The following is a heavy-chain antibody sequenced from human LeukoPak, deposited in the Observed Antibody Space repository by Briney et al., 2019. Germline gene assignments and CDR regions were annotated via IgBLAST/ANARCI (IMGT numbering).Heavy chain of an antibody. V-gene: IGHV3-21*01. CDR2: ISSSSTYM. CDR1: GFTFSNYN. D-gene: IGHD6-25*01. Sequence: GGSLRLSCAASGFTFSNYNMNWVRQAPGEGLEWVSSISSSSTYMYYADSMKGRFTISRDNAKNSLYLQMNSLRTEDTAVYYCARGAAARTPENFDYWGQGTLATVSS. J-gene: IGHJ4*02. CDR3: ARGAAARTPENFDY.